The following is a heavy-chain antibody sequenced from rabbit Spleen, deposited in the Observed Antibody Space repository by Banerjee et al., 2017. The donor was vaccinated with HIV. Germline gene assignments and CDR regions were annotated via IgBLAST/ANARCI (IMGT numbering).Heavy chain of an antibody. CDR1: GFSFSSSYD. Sequence: QSLEESGGDLVKPGASLTLTCTASGFSFSSSYDMCWVRQAPGKGLELIACVYGGSTDAAYYTSWAKGRFTISKTSSTTVTLQMTGLTAADTATYFCARNWNLWGPGTLVTVS. CDR2: VYGGSTDAA. CDR3: ARNWNL. J-gene: IGHJ4*01. V-gene: IGHV1S40*01.